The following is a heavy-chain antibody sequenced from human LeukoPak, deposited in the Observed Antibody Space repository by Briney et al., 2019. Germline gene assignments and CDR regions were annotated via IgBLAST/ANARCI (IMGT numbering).Heavy chain of an antibody. Sequence: ASVKASCKASGYTFTGYYMHWVRQAPGQGLECMGWINPNSGGTNYAQKFQGRVTMTRDTSISTAYMELSRLRSDDTAVYYCARGEPTVTTYIANFDYWGQGTLVTVSS. CDR3: ARGEPTVTTYIANFDY. CDR1: GYTFTGYY. CDR2: INPNSGGT. J-gene: IGHJ4*02. D-gene: IGHD4-17*01. V-gene: IGHV1-2*02.